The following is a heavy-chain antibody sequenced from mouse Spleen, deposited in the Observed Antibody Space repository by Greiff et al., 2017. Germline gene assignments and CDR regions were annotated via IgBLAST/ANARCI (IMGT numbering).Heavy chain of an antibody. CDR2: IDPETGGT. D-gene: IGHD2-3*01. CDR1: GYTFTDYE. CDR3: TRQDGRWLLFDY. V-gene: IGHV1-15*01. J-gene: IGHJ2*01. Sequence: QVQLQQSGAELVRPGASVTLSCKASGYTFTDYEMHWVKQTPVHGLEWIGAIDPETGGTAYNQKFKGKAILTADKSSSTAYMELRSLTSEDSAVYYCTRQDGRWLLFDYWGQGTTLTVSS.